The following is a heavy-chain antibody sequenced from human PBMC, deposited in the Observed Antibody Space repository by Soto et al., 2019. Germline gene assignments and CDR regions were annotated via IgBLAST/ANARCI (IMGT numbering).Heavy chain of an antibody. CDR2: FYYSGST. CDR1: GGSISSSSYY. J-gene: IGHJ3*02. D-gene: IGHD7-27*01. CDR3: ARDRVWGCAEAFDI. V-gene: IGHV4-39*07. Sequence: SETLSLTCTVSGGSISSSSYYWGWIRQPPGKGLEWIGSFYYSGSTYYNPSLKSRVTISVDTSKNQFSLKLSSVTAGDAAGYYCARDRVWGCAEAFDIWGQGTMVTVSS.